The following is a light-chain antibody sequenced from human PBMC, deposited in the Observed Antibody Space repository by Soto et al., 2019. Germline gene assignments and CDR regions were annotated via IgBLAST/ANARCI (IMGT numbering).Light chain of an antibody. J-gene: IGKJ2*01. CDR2: AAS. Sequence: DLQMTQSPSSLSASVGDRVTITCRASQSISSYLNWYQQKPGKAPKLLIYAASSLQSGVPSRFSGSGSGTDFTLTISSLQPEDFATYYCQQSYSTPQYPFGQGTKLEIK. CDR3: QQSYSTPQYP. CDR1: QSISSY. V-gene: IGKV1-39*01.